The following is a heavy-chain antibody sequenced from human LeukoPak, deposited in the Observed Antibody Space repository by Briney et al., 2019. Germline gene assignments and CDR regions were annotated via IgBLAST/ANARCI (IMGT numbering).Heavy chain of an antibody. Sequence: GRSLRLSCAASGFTFDDYAMHWVRQAPGKGLEWVSGISCNSSSIDYTDSVKGRFTISRDNAKNSLFLQMNSLRAEDTALYYCAKEGARLGIAVSGPFDYWGQGTLVTVSS. D-gene: IGHD6-13*01. J-gene: IGHJ4*02. V-gene: IGHV3-9*01. CDR3: AKEGARLGIAVSGPFDY. CDR1: GFTFDDYA. CDR2: ISCNSSSI.